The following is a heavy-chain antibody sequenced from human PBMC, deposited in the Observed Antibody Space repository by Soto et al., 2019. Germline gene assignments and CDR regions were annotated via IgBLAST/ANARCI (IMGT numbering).Heavy chain of an antibody. CDR2: IYWDADK. CDR1: GFSLSTSGVG. J-gene: IGHJ4*02. CDR3: AHTRAVRRFDY. Sequence: QITLKESGPTLVKPTQTLTLTCTFSGFSLSTSGVGVGWIRQPPGKALEWIALIYWDADKRYSPSLKSGLTITKDTSKNQVVLTMTNMDPVDTATYYCAHTRAVRRFDYWGQGTLVTVSS. V-gene: IGHV2-5*02. D-gene: IGHD1-1*01.